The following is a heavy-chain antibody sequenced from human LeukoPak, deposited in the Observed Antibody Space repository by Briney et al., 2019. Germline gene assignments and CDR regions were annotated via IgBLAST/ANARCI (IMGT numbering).Heavy chain of an antibody. Sequence: GESLKISCNSSGYIYTSYWIGWVRQMPGKGLEWMGIIYPGDSDTRYSPSFQGQVTISADKSISTAYLQMNSLRAEDTAIYYCVRDRGTYRPIDYWGQGTLVTVSS. CDR3: VRDRGTYRPIDY. CDR2: IYPGDSDT. CDR1: GYIYTSYW. V-gene: IGHV5-51*01. D-gene: IGHD1-26*01. J-gene: IGHJ4*02.